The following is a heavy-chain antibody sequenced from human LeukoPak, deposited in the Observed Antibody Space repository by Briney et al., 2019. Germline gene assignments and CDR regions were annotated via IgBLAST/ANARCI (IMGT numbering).Heavy chain of an antibody. J-gene: IGHJ4*02. V-gene: IGHV4-38-2*02. Sequence: PSETLSLTCTVSGYSISSGYYWGWIRQPPGKGLEWFGSIYHSGSTYYNPSLKSRVTISVDTSKNQFSLKLSSVTAADTAVYYCARAAYYDFWSGYPYYFDYWGQGTLVTVSS. CDR1: GYSISSGYY. CDR3: ARAAYYDFWSGYPYYFDY. D-gene: IGHD3-3*01. CDR2: IYHSGST.